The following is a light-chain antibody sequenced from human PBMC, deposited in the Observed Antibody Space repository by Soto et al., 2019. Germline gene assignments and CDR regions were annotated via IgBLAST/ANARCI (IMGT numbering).Light chain of an antibody. J-gene: IGLJ1*01. CDR2: DVS. CDR3: SSYTTSNTRQIV. CDR1: SSDIIVYNY. Sequence: QSVLTQPASVSGSPGQSITISCTGTSSDIIVYNYVSWYQHHPGKAPKLMIFDVSNRPSGVSNRFSGSKSGNTASLTISGLQPEDEADYYCSSYTTSNTRQIVFGTGTKVTVL. V-gene: IGLV2-14*03.